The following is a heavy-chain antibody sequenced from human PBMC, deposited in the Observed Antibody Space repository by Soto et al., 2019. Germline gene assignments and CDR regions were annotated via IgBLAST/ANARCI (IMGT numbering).Heavy chain of an antibody. CDR2: IRKDGSGE. CDR1: GFTFSSYA. J-gene: IGHJ4*02. Sequence: GGSLRLSCAASGFTFSSYAMSWVRQAPGKGLEWVANIRKDGSGENYVDSVRGRFTISRDNAKNSLYLQMNSLRAEDTAVYFCARDRSGYYFDYWGQGTLVTVSS. CDR3: ARDRSGYYFDY. D-gene: IGHD3-22*01. V-gene: IGHV3-7*05.